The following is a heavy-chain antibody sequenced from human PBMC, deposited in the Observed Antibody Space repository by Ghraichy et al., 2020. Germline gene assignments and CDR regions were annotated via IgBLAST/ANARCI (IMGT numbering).Heavy chain of an antibody. Sequence: SETLSLTCTVSGGSISSSNNYCWAWYRQTPGKGLEWISSVYYSGSAYYNPSLQSRVAIYVDTSQRQFSLKLRAGTAADTGVYFCGRVFGSGSDRWIDPWGQGALVTVSS. D-gene: IGHD3-10*02. J-gene: IGHJ5*02. V-gene: IGHV4-39*01. CDR3: GRVFGSGSDRWIDP. CDR1: GGSISSSNNYC. CDR2: VYYSGSA.